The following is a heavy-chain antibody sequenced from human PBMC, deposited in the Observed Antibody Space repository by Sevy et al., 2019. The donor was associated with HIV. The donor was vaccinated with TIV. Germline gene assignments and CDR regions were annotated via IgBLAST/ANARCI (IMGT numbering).Heavy chain of an antibody. D-gene: IGHD6-19*01. Sequence: GGSLRLSCAASGFTFSSYEMNWVRQAPGKGLEWISYITLSGSSMYYADSVKGRLTISRDNAKNSLYLQMNSLRAEDTAVYYCARDRQGITVAGTAIDYWGQGTLVTVSS. J-gene: IGHJ4*02. CDR3: ARDRQGITVAGTAIDY. CDR1: GFTFSSYE. V-gene: IGHV3-48*03. CDR2: ITLSGSSM.